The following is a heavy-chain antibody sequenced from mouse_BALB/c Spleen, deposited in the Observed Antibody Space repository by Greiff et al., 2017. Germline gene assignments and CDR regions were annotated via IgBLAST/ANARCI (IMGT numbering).Heavy chain of an antibody. Sequence: EVHLVESGGGLVQPGGSLRLSCATSGFTFTDYYMSWVRQPPGKALEWLGFIRNKANGYTTEYSASVKGRFTISRDNSQGILYLQMNTLRAEDSATYYCARDSYYPWFAYWGQGTLVTVSA. CDR2: IRNKANGYTT. D-gene: IGHD2-3*01. V-gene: IGHV7-3*02. J-gene: IGHJ3*01. CDR3: ARDSYYPWFAY. CDR1: GFTFTDYY.